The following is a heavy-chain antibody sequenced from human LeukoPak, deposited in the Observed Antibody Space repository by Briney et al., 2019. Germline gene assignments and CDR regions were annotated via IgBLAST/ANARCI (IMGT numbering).Heavy chain of an antibody. V-gene: IGHV4-61*02. CDR3: ARDRRGGSCYDY. Sequence: SETLSLTCAVSGGSISSGGYSWSWIRQPAGKGLEWIGRIYTSGSTNYNPSLKSRVTMSVDTSKNQFSLKLSSVTAADTAVYYCARDRRGGSCYDYWGQGTLVTVSS. J-gene: IGHJ4*02. CDR2: IYTSGST. CDR1: GGSISSGGYS. D-gene: IGHD2-15*01.